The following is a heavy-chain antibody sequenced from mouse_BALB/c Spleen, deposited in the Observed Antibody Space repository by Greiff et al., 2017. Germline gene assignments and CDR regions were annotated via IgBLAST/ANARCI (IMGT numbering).Heavy chain of an antibody. Sequence: EVKLMESGGGLVKPGGSLKLSCAASGFTFSDYYMYWVRQTPEKRLEWVATISDGGSYTYYPDSVKGRFTISRDNAKNNLYLQMSSLKSEDTAMYYCARGLPYFDYWGQGTTLTVSS. CDR2: ISDGGSYT. CDR3: ARGLPYFDY. V-gene: IGHV5-4*02. CDR1: GFTFSDYY. J-gene: IGHJ2*01. D-gene: IGHD5-5*01.